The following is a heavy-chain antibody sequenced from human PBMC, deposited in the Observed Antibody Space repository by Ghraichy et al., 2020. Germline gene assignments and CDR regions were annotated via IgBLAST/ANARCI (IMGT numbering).Heavy chain of an antibody. CDR2: TYYRSKWYN. CDR3: ARENSLTADGAFDI. J-gene: IGHJ3*02. D-gene: IGHD2-21*02. V-gene: IGHV6-1*01. CDR1: ADSVSSNSAA. Sequence: SQTLSLTCAISADSVSSNSAAWNWIRQSPSRGLEWLGRTYYRSKWYNTYAESVRSRITVDPDTSKNQFSLQLNSVTPEDTAVYYCARENSLTADGAFDIWGQGTMVTVSS.